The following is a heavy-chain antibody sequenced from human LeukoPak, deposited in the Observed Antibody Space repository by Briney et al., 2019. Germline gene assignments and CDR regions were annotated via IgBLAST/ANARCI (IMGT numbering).Heavy chain of an antibody. CDR1: GFTFSSYA. D-gene: IGHD4-11*01. Sequence: GGSLRLSCAASGFTFSSYAMRWVRQAPEKGLEWVSSISGSGDSTYYADSVKGRFTISRDNSKNTLYLQMNSLRAEDTALYYCADSNYWYPVDYWGQGTLVTVSS. CDR2: ISGSGDST. CDR3: ADSNYWYPVDY. J-gene: IGHJ4*02. V-gene: IGHV3-23*01.